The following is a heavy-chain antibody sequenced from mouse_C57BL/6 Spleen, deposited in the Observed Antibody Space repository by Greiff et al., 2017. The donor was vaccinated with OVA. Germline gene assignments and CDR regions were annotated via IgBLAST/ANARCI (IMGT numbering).Heavy chain of an antibody. V-gene: IGHV1-82*01. CDR3: ARWGYYGSSPYYYAMDY. Sequence: QVQLQQSGPELVKPGASVKISCKASGYAFSSSWMNWVKQRPGKGLEWIGRIYPGDGDTNYNGKFKGKATLTADKSSSTAYMQLSSLTSEDPAVYFCARWGYYGSSPYYYAMDYWGQGTSVTVSS. CDR1: GYAFSSSW. J-gene: IGHJ4*01. CDR2: IYPGDGDT. D-gene: IGHD1-1*01.